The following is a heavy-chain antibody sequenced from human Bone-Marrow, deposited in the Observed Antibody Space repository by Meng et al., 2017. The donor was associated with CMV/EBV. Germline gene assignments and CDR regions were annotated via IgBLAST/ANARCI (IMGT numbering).Heavy chain of an antibody. Sequence: GESLKISCAASGFTVSSNYMSWVRQAPGKGLEWVSVIYSGGSTYYADSVKGRFTISRDNSKNTLYLQMNSLRAEDTAVYYCARTPITIFGVAFDPWGQGTRVTGSS. CDR2: IYSGGST. J-gene: IGHJ5*02. CDR3: ARTPITIFGVAFDP. CDR1: GFTVSSNY. D-gene: IGHD3-3*01. V-gene: IGHV3-53*01.